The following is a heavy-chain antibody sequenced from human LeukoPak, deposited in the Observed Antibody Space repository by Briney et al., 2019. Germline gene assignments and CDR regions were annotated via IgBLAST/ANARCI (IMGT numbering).Heavy chain of an antibody. Sequence: GGSLRLSCAASGFTFSSSWMHWVRQAPGKGLVWISRINVDGSTNYADSVKGRFTISRDNAKNTLYLQMNSLRSEDTAVYYCARVAVGGTRAFDIWGQGTMVTVS. J-gene: IGHJ3*02. CDR3: ARVAVGGTRAFDI. CDR1: GFTFSSSW. D-gene: IGHD6-19*01. V-gene: IGHV3-74*01. CDR2: INVDGST.